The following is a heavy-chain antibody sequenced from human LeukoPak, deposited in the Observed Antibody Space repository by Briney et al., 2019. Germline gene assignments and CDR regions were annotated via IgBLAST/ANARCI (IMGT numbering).Heavy chain of an antibody. CDR3: AREKRSGSYNDAFDI. J-gene: IGHJ3*02. CDR1: GFTVSSNY. CDR2: IYSGGST. V-gene: IGHV3-53*01. D-gene: IGHD1-26*01. Sequence: GGSLRLSCAASGFTVSSNYMSWVRQAPGKGLEWVSVIYSGGSTYYADSVKGRFTISRDNSKNTLYLQMNSLRAEGTAVYYCAREKRSGSYNDAFDIWGQGTMVTVSS.